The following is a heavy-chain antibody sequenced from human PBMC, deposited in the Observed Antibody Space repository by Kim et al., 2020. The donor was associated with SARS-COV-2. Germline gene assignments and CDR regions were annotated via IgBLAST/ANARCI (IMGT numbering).Heavy chain of an antibody. D-gene: IGHD6-6*01. V-gene: IGHV1-69*13. Sequence: SVKVSCKASGGTFSSYAISWVRQAPGQGLEWMGGIIPIFGTANYAQKFQGRVTITADESTSTAYMELSSLRSEDTAVYYCARDHIHTTPFSSSSYNWFDPWGQGTLVTVSS. CDR3: ARDHIHTTPFSSSSYNWFDP. CDR1: GGTFSSYA. J-gene: IGHJ5*02. CDR2: IIPIFGTA.